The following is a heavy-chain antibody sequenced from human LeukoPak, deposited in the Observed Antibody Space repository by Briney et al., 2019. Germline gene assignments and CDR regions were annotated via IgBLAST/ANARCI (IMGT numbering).Heavy chain of an antibody. V-gene: IGHV1-69*04. D-gene: IGHD5-18*01. CDR3: ARDGTGRGYSYPSMGMDV. Sequence: ASVKVSCKASGGTFSSYAISWVRQAPGRGLEWMGRIIPILGIANYAQKFQGRVTITADKSTSTAYMELSSLRSEDTAVYYCARDGTGRGYSYPSMGMDVWGQGTTVTVSS. CDR1: GGTFSSYA. CDR2: IIPILGIA. J-gene: IGHJ6*02.